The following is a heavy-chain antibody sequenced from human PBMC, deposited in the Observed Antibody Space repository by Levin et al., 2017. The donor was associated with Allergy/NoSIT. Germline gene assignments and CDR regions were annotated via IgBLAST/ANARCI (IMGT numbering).Heavy chain of an antibody. CDR2: ISGGGGST. D-gene: IGHD2-15*01. Sequence: GGSLRLSCAASGFTFSSYAMSWVRQAPGKGLEWVSAISGGGGSTYYADSVKGRFSISRDNSKNTLHLQMNSLRAEDTAVYYCAKLIFSRYCSGGSCSYDAFDIWGQGTMVTVSS. CDR3: AKLIFSRYCSGGSCSYDAFDI. J-gene: IGHJ3*02. CDR1: GFTFSSYA. V-gene: IGHV3-23*01.